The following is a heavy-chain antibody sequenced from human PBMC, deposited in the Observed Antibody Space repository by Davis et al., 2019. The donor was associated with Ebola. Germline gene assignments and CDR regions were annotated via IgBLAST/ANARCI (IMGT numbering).Heavy chain of an antibody. V-gene: IGHV6-1*01. D-gene: IGHD5-18*01. J-gene: IGHJ6*02. CDR1: GDSVSGKNGA. CDR2: TYYTSKWYN. CDR3: ARGWLRAGMDV. Sequence: PSETLSLTCAISGDSVSGKNGAWNWIRQSPSRGLEWLGRTYYTSKWYNHYAASVKSRTTINADTSKNQFSLQLNSVTPEDTAVYYCARGWLRAGMDVWGEGTTVTV.